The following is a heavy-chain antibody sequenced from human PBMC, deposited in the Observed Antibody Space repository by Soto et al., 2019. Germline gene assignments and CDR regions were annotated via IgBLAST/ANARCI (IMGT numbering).Heavy chain of an antibody. CDR2: MYYSGST. J-gene: IGHJ6*03. CDR1: GGSISGHY. Sequence: QVQLQESGPGLVKPSETLSLSCSVSGGSISGHYWSWVRQTPGKGLEWIGYMYYSGSTNYNPSLQSRVTISVDTTKNHVSLRLTSVTAADTAVYYCARGPYYDLIWNYYYMDVWGKGTTVTVSS. CDR3: ARGPYYDLIWNYYYMDV. V-gene: IGHV4-59*08. D-gene: IGHD3-16*01.